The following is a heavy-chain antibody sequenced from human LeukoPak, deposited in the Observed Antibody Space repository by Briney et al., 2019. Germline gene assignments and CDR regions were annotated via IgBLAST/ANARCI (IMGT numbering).Heavy chain of an antibody. CDR2: INSDGSST. CDR3: ARGARYRYYYGMDV. V-gene: IGHV3-74*01. D-gene: IGHD2-2*02. Sequence: GGSMSLSCAASGFTFSSYWMHWVRQAPGKGLVWVSRINSDGSSTSYADSVKGRFTISRDNAKKTLYLQMNSLRAEDTAVYYCARGARYRYYYGMDVWGQGTTVTVSS. J-gene: IGHJ6*02. CDR1: GFTFSSYW.